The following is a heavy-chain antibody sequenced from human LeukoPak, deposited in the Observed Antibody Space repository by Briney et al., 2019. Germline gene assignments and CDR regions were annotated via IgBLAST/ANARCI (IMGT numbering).Heavy chain of an antibody. D-gene: IGHD3-10*01. J-gene: IGHJ4*02. CDR3: ARGITMVRGVIDFDY. CDR1: GYTFTSYD. CDR2: MNPNSGNT. V-gene: IGHV1-8*01. Sequence: VASVKVSCTASGYTFTSYDINWVRQATGQGLEWMGWMNPNSGNTGYAQKFQGRVTMTRNTSISTAYMELSSLRSEDTAVYYCARGITMVRGVIDFDYWGQGTLVTVSS.